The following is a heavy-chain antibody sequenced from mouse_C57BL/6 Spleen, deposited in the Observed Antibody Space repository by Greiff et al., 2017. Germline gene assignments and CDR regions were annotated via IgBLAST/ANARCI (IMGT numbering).Heavy chain of an antibody. CDR3: ARVPDYYGCSWYFDV. J-gene: IGHJ1*03. CDR2: INPNNGCT. D-gene: IGHD1-1*01. CDR1: GYTFTDYY. Sequence: VQLQQSGPELAKPGASVKISCKASGYTFTDYYMNWVKQSHGQSLEWIGDINPNNGCTRYNQKFKGKATLTVDKSSSTAYMELRSLTSEDSAVXYCARVPDYYGCSWYFDVWGTGTTVTVSS. V-gene: IGHV1-26*01.